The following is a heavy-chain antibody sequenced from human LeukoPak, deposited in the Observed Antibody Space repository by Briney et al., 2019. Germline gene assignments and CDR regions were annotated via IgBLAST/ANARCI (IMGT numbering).Heavy chain of an antibody. J-gene: IGHJ6*03. V-gene: IGHV3-7*01. Sequence: GGSLRLSCAASGFSFTTYWMGWVRQAPGKGLEWVANINQDGTEKYCVDSVNGRFTISRDNAKNSLYLQMNSLRAEDTAVYYCARALWFGELNYYYYMDVWGKGTTVTISS. CDR1: GFSFTTYW. D-gene: IGHD3-10*01. CDR3: ARALWFGELNYYYYMDV. CDR2: INQDGTEK.